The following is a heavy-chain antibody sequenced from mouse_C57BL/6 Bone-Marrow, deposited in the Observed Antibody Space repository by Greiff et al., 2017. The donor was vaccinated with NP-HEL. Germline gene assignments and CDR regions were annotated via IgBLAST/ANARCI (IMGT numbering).Heavy chain of an antibody. J-gene: IGHJ4*01. V-gene: IGHV6-6*01. D-gene: IGHD1-1*01. CDR1: GFTFSDAW. CDR2: IRNKANNHAT. CDR3: TTRMVPYYGSSYGAMDY. Sequence: EVQLVESGGGLVQPGGSMKLSCAASGFTFSDAWMDWVRQSPEKGLEWVAEIRNKANNHATYYAESVKGRFTISRDDSKSSVYLQMNSLRAEDTGIYYCTTRMVPYYGSSYGAMDYWGQGTSVTVSS.